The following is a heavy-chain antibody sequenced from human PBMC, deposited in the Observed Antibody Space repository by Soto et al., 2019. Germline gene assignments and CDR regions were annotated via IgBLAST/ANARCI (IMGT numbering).Heavy chain of an antibody. CDR1: GFSFDNYD. CDR3: ARGSSGWYADLDY. CDR2: IGTTGHP. V-gene: IGHV3-13*05. J-gene: IGHJ4*01. Sequence: EVQLVEFGGGLMRPGGSLRLSCTAYGFSFDNYDMHWFRQRAGKGLEWVAAIGTTGHPYYPGSGKGRFTISRENVKNSLFLQVNDLKAGDTAVYYCARGSSGWYADLDYWGHGTLVTVSA. D-gene: IGHD6-19*01.